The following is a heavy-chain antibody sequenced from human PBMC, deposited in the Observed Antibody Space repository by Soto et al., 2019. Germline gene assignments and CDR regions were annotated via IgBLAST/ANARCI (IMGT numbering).Heavy chain of an antibody. CDR2: IRAYNGNT. CDR3: ARGDIGPTVTPG. V-gene: IGHV1-18*01. J-gene: IGHJ4*02. D-gene: IGHD4-17*01. Sequence: QVQLVQSGAEVKKPGASVKVSCKASGYTFTSYGISWVRQAPGQGLEWMGGIRAYNGNTNYAQKLQGRATMTTDTPTSTAYMELRSLRSDDTAVCYGARGDIGPTVTPGWRQGTLVTVSS. CDR1: GYTFTSYG.